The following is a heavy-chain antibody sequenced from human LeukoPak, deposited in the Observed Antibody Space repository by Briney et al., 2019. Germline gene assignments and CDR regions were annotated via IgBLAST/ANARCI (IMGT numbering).Heavy chain of an antibody. J-gene: IGHJ4*02. CDR2: ISSSSSYI. Sequence: GGSLRLSCASSGFTFSSYSMNWVRQAPGKGLEWVSSISSSSSYIYYADSVKGRFTISRDNAKNSLYLQMNSLRAEDTAVYYCARDSYLRELVAFDYWGQGTLVTVSS. D-gene: IGHD2-8*02. CDR1: GFTFSSYS. V-gene: IGHV3-21*01. CDR3: ARDSYLRELVAFDY.